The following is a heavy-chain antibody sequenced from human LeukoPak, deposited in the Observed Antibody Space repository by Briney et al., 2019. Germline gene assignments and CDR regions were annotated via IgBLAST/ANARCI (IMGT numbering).Heavy chain of an antibody. Sequence: GGSLRLSCAASGFTFSSYAMSWVRQAPGKGLEWVSAIRGSGGSTYYGDSVKGRFTISRDNSKNTLYLQMNSLRAEDTAVYYCAKDIVVVPAASSGWDYFDYWGQGTLVTVSS. D-gene: IGHD2-2*01. CDR3: AKDIVVVPAASSGWDYFDY. J-gene: IGHJ4*02. V-gene: IGHV3-23*01. CDR2: IRGSGGST. CDR1: GFTFSSYA.